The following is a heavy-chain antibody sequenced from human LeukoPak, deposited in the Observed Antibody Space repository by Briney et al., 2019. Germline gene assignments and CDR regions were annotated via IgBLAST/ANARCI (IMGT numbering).Heavy chain of an antibody. J-gene: IGHJ6*03. CDR3: ARGALDTAMVNLYYYYMDV. Sequence: GASVKVSCKASGYTFTSFGISWVRQAPGQGLEWMGIINPSGGNTSYAQKFQGRVTMTRDTSTSTVYMELSSLRSEDTAVYYCARGALDTAMVNLYYYYMDVWGKGTTVTVSS. CDR1: GYTFTSFG. CDR2: INPSGGNT. D-gene: IGHD5-18*01. V-gene: IGHV1-46*01.